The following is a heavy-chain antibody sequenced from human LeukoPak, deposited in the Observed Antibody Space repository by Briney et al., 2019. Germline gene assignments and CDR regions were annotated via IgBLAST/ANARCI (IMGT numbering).Heavy chain of an antibody. CDR2: INPNSGGT. CDR3: ARDLTEDGYNFDY. CDR1: GYTFTGYY. D-gene: IGHD5-24*01. J-gene: IGHJ4*02. Sequence: ASVKVSCKASGYTFTGYYMHWVRQAPGQGREWMGWINPNSGGTNYAQKFQGRVTMTRDTSISTAYMELSRLRSDDTAVYYCARDLTEDGYNFDYWGQGTLVTVSS. V-gene: IGHV1-2*02.